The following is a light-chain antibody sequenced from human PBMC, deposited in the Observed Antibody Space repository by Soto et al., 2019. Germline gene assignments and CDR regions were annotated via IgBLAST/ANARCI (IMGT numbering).Light chain of an antibody. J-gene: IGLJ3*02. CDR2: EVS. CDR1: SSDVGGYNY. V-gene: IGLV2-14*01. Sequence: QSALTQPASVSGSPGQSITISCTGTSSDVGGYNYVSWYQQHPGKAPKLMIYEVSNRPSGVSNRFSGSKSGNTASRPISGLQAEDEADYYCSSYTSSSPRVFGGGTKLTVL. CDR3: SSYTSSSPRV.